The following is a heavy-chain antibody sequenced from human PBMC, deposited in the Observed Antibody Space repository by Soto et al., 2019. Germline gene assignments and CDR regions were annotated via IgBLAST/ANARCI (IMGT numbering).Heavy chain of an antibody. J-gene: IGHJ4*02. Sequence: EVKLLESGGALVQPGGSLRLSCEASGFTFIDHDMSWVRQAPGKGLEWVSSITVGGAQKDYGQSVKGRFTISRDNSNDTLFLQKDSLQVEEPAIYYCTRMPGGGWQRFFDYWGQGTVVTVSS. CDR2: ITVGGAQK. CDR3: TRMPGGGWQRFFDY. V-gene: IGHV3-23*01. D-gene: IGHD5-12*01. CDR1: GFTFIDHD.